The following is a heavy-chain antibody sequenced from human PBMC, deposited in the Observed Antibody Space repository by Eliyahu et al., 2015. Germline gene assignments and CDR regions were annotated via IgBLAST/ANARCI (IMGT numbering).Heavy chain of an antibody. J-gene: IGHJ4*02. CDR2: ISYDGSNK. V-gene: IGHV3-30*01. D-gene: IGHD6-6*01. CDR1: GFTFSSYA. Sequence: PASGFTFSSYAMHWVRXXPGKGXXXVAVISYDGSNKYYADSVKGXFXISRDNSKNTLYLQMNSLRAEDTAVYYCVRPIAARNPMTQAGIDYWGQGTLVTVSS. CDR3: VRPIAARNPMTQAGIDY.